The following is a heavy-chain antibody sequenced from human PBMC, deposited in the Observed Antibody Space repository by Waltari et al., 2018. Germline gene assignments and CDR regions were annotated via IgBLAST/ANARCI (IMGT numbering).Heavy chain of an antibody. CDR3: AREGPYYYGSGGYYYYYMDV. CDR2: MNPNSGNT. J-gene: IGHJ6*03. CDR1: GYTFTSYD. D-gene: IGHD3-10*01. Sequence: QVQLVQSGAEVKKPGASVKVSCKASGYTFTSYDINWVRQATGHGPGWMGWMNPNSGNTGYAQKFQGRVTMTRNTSISTAYMELSSLRSEDTAVYYCAREGPYYYGSGGYYYYYMDVWGKGTTVTVSS. V-gene: IGHV1-8*01.